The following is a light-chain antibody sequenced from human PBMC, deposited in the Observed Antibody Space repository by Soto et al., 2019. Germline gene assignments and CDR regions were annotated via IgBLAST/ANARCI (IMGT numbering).Light chain of an antibody. V-gene: IGLV2-11*01. Sequence: QSALTQPRSVSGSPGQSVTISCSGTSSDLGGYNYVSWYQHHPGKAPKLMIYDVTKRPSGVPDRFSGAKSGNTASLTISGLQPEDEADYYCCSYGGSYAPYVFGTGTKLTVL. J-gene: IGLJ1*01. CDR3: CSYGGSYAPYV. CDR2: DVT. CDR1: SSDLGGYNY.